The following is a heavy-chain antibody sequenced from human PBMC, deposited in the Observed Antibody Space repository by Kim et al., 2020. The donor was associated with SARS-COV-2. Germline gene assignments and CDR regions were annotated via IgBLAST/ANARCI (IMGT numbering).Heavy chain of an antibody. Sequence: SETLSLTCTVSGGSISSGGYYWSWIRQHPGKGLEWIGYIYYSGSTYYNPSLKSRVTISVDTSKNQFSLKLSSVTAADTAVYYCAREFCDANYDILTGCKYGMDVWGQGTTVTVSS. V-gene: IGHV4-31*03. CDR1: GGSISSGGYY. CDR3: AREFCDANYDILTGCKYGMDV. D-gene: IGHD3-9*01. CDR2: IYYSGST. J-gene: IGHJ6*02.